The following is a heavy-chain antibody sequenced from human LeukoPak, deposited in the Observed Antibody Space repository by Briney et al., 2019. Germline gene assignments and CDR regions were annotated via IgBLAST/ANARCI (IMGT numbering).Heavy chain of an antibody. V-gene: IGHV4-39*01. CDR2: IYYSGST. Sequence: PSETLSLTCTVSGGSISSSSYYWGWIRQPPGKGLEWIGSIYYSGSTYYNPSLKSRVTISADTSKNQFSLKLSSVTAADTAVYYCARHAVAASLTGYYWHWFDPWGQGTLVTVSS. D-gene: IGHD3-9*01. J-gene: IGHJ5*02. CDR3: ARHAVAASLTGYYWHWFDP. CDR1: GGSISSSSYY.